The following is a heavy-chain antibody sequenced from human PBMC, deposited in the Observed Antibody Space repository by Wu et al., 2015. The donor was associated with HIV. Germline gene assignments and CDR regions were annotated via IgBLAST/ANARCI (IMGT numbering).Heavy chain of an antibody. D-gene: IGHD5-18*01. CDR2: LIPISGTE. CDR3: AREESLDTAMDS. V-gene: IGHV1-69*01. Sequence: QVQLVQSGAEVKKPGSSVKVSCKASGGSFSTDAITWVRQAPGQGLEWMGGLIPISGTEDFAPKFQGRVSITTDESTTTTFMELRRLTSEDTAVYFCAREESLDTAMDSWGQGTLVTSP. CDR1: GGSFSTDA. J-gene: IGHJ4*02.